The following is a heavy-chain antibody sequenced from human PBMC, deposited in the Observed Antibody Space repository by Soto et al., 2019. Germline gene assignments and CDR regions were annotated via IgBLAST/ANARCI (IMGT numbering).Heavy chain of an antibody. CDR2: INHSGSS. CDR1: GGSFSDYY. V-gene: IGHV4-34*01. J-gene: IGHJ3*02. D-gene: IGHD3-16*02. CDR3: ASGLYDYVWGSYRLNAFDI. Sequence: QVQLQQWGAGLLKPSETLSLTCAVYGGSFSDYYWNWIRQPPGKGLEWIGEINHSGSSNYNQSLKSRVTLSVDTSKNQFSLKLSSVTAADTAVYYCASGLYDYVWGSYRLNAFDIWGQGTMVTVSS.